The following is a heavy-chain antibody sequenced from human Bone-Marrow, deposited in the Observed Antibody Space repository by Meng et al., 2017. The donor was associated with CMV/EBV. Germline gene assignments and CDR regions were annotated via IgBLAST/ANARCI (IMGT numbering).Heavy chain of an antibody. D-gene: IGHD1-26*01. J-gene: IGHJ5*02. V-gene: IGHV4-59*01. CDR2: IYHSGST. Sequence: SETLSLTCTVSGGSISSYYWNWIRQPPGKGLEWIGYIYHSGSTNYNPSLKSRVTISVDTSKKQFSLKLSSVTAADTAVYYCARGGWELPDNWFDPWGQGTLVTVSS. CDR1: GGSISSYY. CDR3: ARGGWELPDNWFDP.